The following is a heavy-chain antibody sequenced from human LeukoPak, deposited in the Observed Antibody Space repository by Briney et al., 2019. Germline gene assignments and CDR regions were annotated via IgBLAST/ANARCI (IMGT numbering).Heavy chain of an antibody. J-gene: IGHJ6*03. CDR3: AKQGVDYYYYMDV. D-gene: IGHD1/OR15-1a*01. CDR2: ISAYNGNT. CDR1: GYTFTSYG. Sequence: EASVKVSCKASGYTFTSYGISWVRQAPGQGLEWMGWISAYNGNTNYAQKFQGRVTMTRDTSTSTVYMELSSLRSEDTAVYYCAKQGVDYYYYMDVWGKGTTVTISS. V-gene: IGHV1-18*01.